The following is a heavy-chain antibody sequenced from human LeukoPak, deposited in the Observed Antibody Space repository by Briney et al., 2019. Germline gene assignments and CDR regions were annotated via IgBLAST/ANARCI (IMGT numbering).Heavy chain of an antibody. CDR2: IRSKANSYAT. D-gene: IGHD2-2*01. CDR1: GFTFSGSA. J-gene: IGHJ6*04. Sequence: GGSLKLSCAASGFTFSGSAMHWVRQASGKGLEWVGRIRSKANSYATAYAASVKGRFTISRDDSKNTAYLQMNSLKTEDTAVYYCTRLRTIHCSSTSCYLYGMDVWGKGTTVTVSS. V-gene: IGHV3-73*01. CDR3: TRLRTIHCSSTSCYLYGMDV.